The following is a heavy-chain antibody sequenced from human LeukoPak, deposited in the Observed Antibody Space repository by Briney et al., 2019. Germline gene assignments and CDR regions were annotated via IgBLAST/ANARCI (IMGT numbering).Heavy chain of an antibody. CDR1: GFTFSSYE. Sequence: GGSLRLSCEASGFTFSSYEMNWVRQAPGKGLEWVSYISSSGSTIYYADSAKARFTISRDNAKNSLYLQMNSLRAEDTAVYYCARYNWFDPWGQGTLVTVSS. V-gene: IGHV3-48*03. CDR3: ARYNWFDP. CDR2: ISSSGSTI. J-gene: IGHJ5*02.